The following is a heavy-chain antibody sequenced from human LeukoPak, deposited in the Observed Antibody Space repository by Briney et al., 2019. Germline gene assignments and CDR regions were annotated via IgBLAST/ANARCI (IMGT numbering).Heavy chain of an antibody. D-gene: IGHD5-12*01. CDR1: GGSISSYY. CDR3: ARARRRVATGYFQH. CDR2: IYYSGST. J-gene: IGHJ1*01. V-gene: IGHV4-59*01. Sequence: SETLSLTCTVSGGSISSYYWSWIRQPPGKGLAWIGYIYYSGSTNYNPSLKSRVTISVDTSKNQFSLKLSSVTAADTAVYYCARARRRVATGYFQHWGQGTLVTVSS.